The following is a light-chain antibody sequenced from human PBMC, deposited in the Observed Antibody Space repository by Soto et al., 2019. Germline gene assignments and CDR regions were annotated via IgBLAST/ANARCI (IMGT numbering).Light chain of an antibody. CDR1: QSVRNTY. V-gene: IGKV3-15*01. CDR3: PQYGDWPLT. J-gene: IGKJ4*01. Sequence: EIVMTQSPVTLSVSPGERATLSCRASQSVRNTYLAWYQQKPGQAPRLLISGVSTRAAGIPARFSGSGSGTEFTLTISSLQSEDFAVYYCPQYGDWPLTFGGGTKVEIK. CDR2: GVS.